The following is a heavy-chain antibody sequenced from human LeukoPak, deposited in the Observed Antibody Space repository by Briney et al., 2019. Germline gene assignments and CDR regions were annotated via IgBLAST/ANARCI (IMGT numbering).Heavy chain of an antibody. D-gene: IGHD3-16*01. J-gene: IGHJ4*02. CDR2: IYSSGST. CDR1: GGSISSYY. CDR3: ARRPYPYYSDH. V-gene: IGHV4-59*08. Sequence: SETLSLTCTVSGGSISSYYWNWIRQPPGKGLEWIGYIYSSGSTVYNPSLRSRVTISVDTSKNQFSLNLTSVTAADTAVYYCARRPYPYYSDHWGQGALVTVSS.